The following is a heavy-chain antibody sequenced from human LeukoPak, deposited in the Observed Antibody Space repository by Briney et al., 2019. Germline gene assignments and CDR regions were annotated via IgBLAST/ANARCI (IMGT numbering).Heavy chain of an antibody. Sequence: SETLSLTCTVSGGSISSSSYYWGWIRQPPGKGLEWIGSIYYSGSTYYNPSLKSRVTISVDTSKNQFSLKLSSVTAADTAVYYCASFNYRDGYNYADFQHWGQGTLVTVSS. CDR2: IYYSGST. J-gene: IGHJ1*01. D-gene: IGHD5-24*01. V-gene: IGHV4-39*01. CDR3: ASFNYRDGYNYADFQH. CDR1: GGSISSSSYY.